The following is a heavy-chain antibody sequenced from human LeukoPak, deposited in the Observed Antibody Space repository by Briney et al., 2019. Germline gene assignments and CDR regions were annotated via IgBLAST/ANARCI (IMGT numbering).Heavy chain of an antibody. CDR3: AKEGSGWYYLDY. CDR1: GFRFSSYD. J-gene: IGHJ4*02. D-gene: IGHD6-19*01. V-gene: IGHV3-30*02. Sequence: GGSLRLSCAASGFRFSSYDIHWVRQAPGKGLEWVTFIESDGTKEYYADSVKGRFTISRDNSKNTGYVQMNTLRAEDTAVYYCAKEGSGWYYLDYWGQGTVVTVSS. CDR2: IESDGTKE.